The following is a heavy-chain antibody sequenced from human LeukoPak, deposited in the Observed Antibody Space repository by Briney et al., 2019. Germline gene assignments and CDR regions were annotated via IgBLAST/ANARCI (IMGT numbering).Heavy chain of an antibody. D-gene: IGHD6-19*01. J-gene: IGHJ6*03. V-gene: IGHV1-24*01. CDR2: YAPEDGET. Sequence: EASVKVSCKVSGYTLTVLSIYWVRQTPGKGLEWMGGYAPEDGETIYAQRFQGRVTMTEDTSTDTAYMELSSLRSDDTAVYYCATNGGLAVAGRDNNYYYMDVWGRGTTVSVSS. CDR3: ATNGGLAVAGRDNNYYYMDV. CDR1: GYTLTVLS.